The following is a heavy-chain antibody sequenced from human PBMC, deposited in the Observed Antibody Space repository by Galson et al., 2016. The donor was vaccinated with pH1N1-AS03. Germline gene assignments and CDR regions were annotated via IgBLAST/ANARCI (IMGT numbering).Heavy chain of an antibody. J-gene: IGHJ4*02. CDR1: GFTFSSYD. CDR2: IGTAGDP. Sequence: SLRLSCAASGFTFSSYDMHWVRQDTEKGLEWVSGIGTAGDPYYEDSVKDRFTISRENAKNSLYLQMNSLRAGDTAVYFCARAMGRVLTVFDSWGLGALVTVSS. CDR3: ARAMGRVLTVFDS. V-gene: IGHV3-13*05. D-gene: IGHD3-10*01.